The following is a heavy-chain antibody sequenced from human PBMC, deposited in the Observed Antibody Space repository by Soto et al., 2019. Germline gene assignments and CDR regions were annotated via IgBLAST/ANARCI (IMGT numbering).Heavy chain of an antibody. V-gene: IGHV4-34*01. CDR2: INHSGST. J-gene: IGHJ4*02. CDR1: GGSFSGYY. CDR3: ARGFRSPPDY. Sequence: SETLSLTCAVYGGSFSGYYWSWIRQPPGKGLEWIGEINHSGSTNYNPSLKSRVTISVDMSKNQFSLKLSSVTAEDTAVYYCARGFRSPPDYWGQGTLVTVSS.